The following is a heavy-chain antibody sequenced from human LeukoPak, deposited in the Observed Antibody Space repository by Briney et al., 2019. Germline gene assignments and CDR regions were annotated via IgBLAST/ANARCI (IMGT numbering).Heavy chain of an antibody. D-gene: IGHD3-22*01. CDR2: IYYSGST. V-gene: IGHV4-59*01. CDR1: GGSISSYY. J-gene: IGHJ3*02. Sequence: SETLSLTCTVSGGSISSYYWSWIRQPPGKGLEWIGYIYYSGSTNYNPSLKSRVTISVDTSKNQFSLKLSSVTAADTAVYYCARAHGVVALRDAFDIWGQGTMVTVSS. CDR3: ARAHGVVALRDAFDI.